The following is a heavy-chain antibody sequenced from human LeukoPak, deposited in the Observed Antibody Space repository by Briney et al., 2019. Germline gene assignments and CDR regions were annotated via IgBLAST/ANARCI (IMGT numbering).Heavy chain of an antibody. CDR1: GGSFTSYY. CDR3: ARHGKYYDSRGPNWFDP. D-gene: IGHD3-22*01. Sequence: SETLSLSCTVSGGSFTSYYWSRIRQPPGKGLEWIGYIYYSGSTTYNPPLQSLVTTSVTTSTNPFSLTLSSVTAADTAVYYCARHGKYYDSRGPNWFDPWGQGTLVTVSS. V-gene: IGHV4-59*08. J-gene: IGHJ5*02. CDR2: IYYSGST.